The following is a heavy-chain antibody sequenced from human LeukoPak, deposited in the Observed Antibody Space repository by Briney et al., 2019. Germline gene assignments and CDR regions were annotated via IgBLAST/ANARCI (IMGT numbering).Heavy chain of an antibody. D-gene: IGHD2-15*01. CDR2: ISAYNGST. J-gene: IGHJ3*02. V-gene: IGHV1-18*01. CDR1: GYTFTSYG. Sequence: ASVKVSCKASGYTFTSYGISWVRQAPGQGLEWMGWISAYNGSTNYAQKLQGRVIMTTDTSTSTAYMELRSLRSDDTAVYYCARAGIVVVVAAQGDAFDIWGQGTMVTVSS. CDR3: ARAGIVVVVAAQGDAFDI.